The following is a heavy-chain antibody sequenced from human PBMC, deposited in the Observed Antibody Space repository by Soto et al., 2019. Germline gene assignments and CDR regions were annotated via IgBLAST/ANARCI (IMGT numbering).Heavy chain of an antibody. J-gene: IGHJ4*02. CDR1: GFTFSSYW. CDR2: INTDGTST. Sequence: EVQLVESGGGLVQPGGSLRLSCAASGFTFSSYWLHWVRQAPGKGLEWVSRINTDGTSTSYADSLKGRFTISRDNAKNTLYLQMNSLRAEDTAVYYCAKDRPYYDSSGYYLIFDYWGQGTLVTVSS. V-gene: IGHV3-74*01. CDR3: AKDRPYYDSSGYYLIFDY. D-gene: IGHD3-22*01.